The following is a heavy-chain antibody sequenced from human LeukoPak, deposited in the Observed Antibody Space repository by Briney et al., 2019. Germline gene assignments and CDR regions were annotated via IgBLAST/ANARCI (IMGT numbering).Heavy chain of an antibody. Sequence: PGGSLRLSCAASGFTFSSYGMHWVRQAPGKGLEWVAFIRYDGSNKYYADSVKGRFTISRDNSKNTLYLQMNSLRAEDTAVYYCAKVGVHGYSSTTYNWFDPWGQGTLVTVSS. D-gene: IGHD6-13*01. V-gene: IGHV3-30*02. CDR3: AKVGVHGYSSTTYNWFDP. J-gene: IGHJ5*02. CDR1: GFTFSSYG. CDR2: IRYDGSNK.